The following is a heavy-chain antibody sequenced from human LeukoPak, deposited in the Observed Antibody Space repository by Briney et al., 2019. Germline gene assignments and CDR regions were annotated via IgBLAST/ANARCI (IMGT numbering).Heavy chain of an antibody. CDR3: AREYGDLDY. CDR2: IYPSGGT. CDR1: GGSISGFY. Sequence: PSETLSLTCTVSGGSISGFYWSWIRQPAGKGLEWIGRIYPSGGTNYNPSLKSRVTMSTDTSKNQFSLKLRSVTAANTAVYYCAREYGDLDYWGQGTLVTVSS. V-gene: IGHV4-4*07. J-gene: IGHJ4*02. D-gene: IGHD2-21*01.